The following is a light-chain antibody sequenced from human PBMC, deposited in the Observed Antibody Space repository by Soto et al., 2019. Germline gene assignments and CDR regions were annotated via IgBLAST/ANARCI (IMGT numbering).Light chain of an antibody. V-gene: IGKV3-20*01. J-gene: IGKJ1*01. Sequence: ESVLTQSPGTLSLSPGERATLSCRASQSVSNNYLAWYQQKPGQAPRLLIYGASTRATGIPDRFSGSGSGTDFTLTISRLEPEDSAVYYCQQYGSSPTWKFGQGTKV. CDR2: GAS. CDR3: QQYGSSPTWK. CDR1: QSVSNNY.